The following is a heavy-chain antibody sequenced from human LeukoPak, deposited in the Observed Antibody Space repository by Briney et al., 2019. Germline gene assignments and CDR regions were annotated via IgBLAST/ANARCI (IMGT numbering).Heavy chain of an antibody. CDR1: GYTFTSYG. J-gene: IGHJ3*02. CDR2: ISAYNGNT. CDR3: ARHGEWYSSGWYPWNAFDI. D-gene: IGHD6-19*01. Sequence: ASVKVSCKASGYTFTSYGISWVRQAPGQGLEWMGWISAYNGNTNYAQKLQGRVTMTTDTSTSTAYMELRSLRSDDTAVYYCARHGEWYSSGWYPWNAFDIWGQGTMVTVSS. V-gene: IGHV1-18*01.